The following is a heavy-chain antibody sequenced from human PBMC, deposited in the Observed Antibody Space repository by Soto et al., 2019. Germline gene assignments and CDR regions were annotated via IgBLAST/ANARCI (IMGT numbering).Heavy chain of an antibody. Sequence: QVQLQESGPGLVKPSGTLSLTCAVSGGSISSSNWWSWVRQPPGKGLEWIGEIYHSGSTNYNPSLKSRVTISVDKSKNQFSLKLSSVTAADTAVYYCARYVPSYVSHYYYGMDVWGQGTTVTVSS. CDR3: ARYVPSYVSHYYYGMDV. D-gene: IGHD3-10*02. CDR2: IYHSGST. CDR1: GGSISSSNW. V-gene: IGHV4-4*02. J-gene: IGHJ6*02.